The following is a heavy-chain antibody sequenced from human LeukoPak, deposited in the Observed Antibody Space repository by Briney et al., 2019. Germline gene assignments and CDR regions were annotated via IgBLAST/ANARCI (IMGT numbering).Heavy chain of an antibody. V-gene: IGHV4-59*01. Sequence: SETLSLTCTVSGGSISSYYWSWIRQPPGKGLEWIGYIYYSGSTNYNPSLKSRVTISVDTSKNQFSLKLSPVTAADTAVYYCAREDSWNGMDVWGQGTTVTVSS. D-gene: IGHD6-13*01. CDR1: GGSISSYY. CDR3: AREDSWNGMDV. CDR2: IYYSGST. J-gene: IGHJ6*02.